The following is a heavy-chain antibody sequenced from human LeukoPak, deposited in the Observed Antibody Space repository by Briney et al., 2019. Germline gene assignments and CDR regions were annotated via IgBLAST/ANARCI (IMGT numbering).Heavy chain of an antibody. CDR1: GFTFSSYG. CDR3: ATEAYCGGDCHDY. V-gene: IGHV3-30*02. CDR2: IRYDGSNK. J-gene: IGHJ4*02. Sequence: GGSLRLSCAASGFTFSSYGMHWVRQAPGKGLEWVAFIRYDGSNKYYTDSVKGRFTISRDNSKNTLYLQMNSLRAEDTAVYYCATEAYCGGDCHDYWGQGTLVTVSS. D-gene: IGHD2-21*02.